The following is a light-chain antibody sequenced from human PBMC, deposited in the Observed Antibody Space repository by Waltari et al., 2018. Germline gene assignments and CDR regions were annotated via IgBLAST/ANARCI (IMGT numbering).Light chain of an antibody. J-gene: IGKJ2*01. CDR3: QQSYITPYT. CDR2: TAS. Sequence: DIQITQAPSSLSASVGDRVTITCRASQTITSHLNWFQQQPGRAPKLLIHTASSLQSGVPSRFSGSGSGTQFTLTISSLQPEDFATYFCQQSYITPYTFGQGTKVEIK. CDR1: QTITSH. V-gene: IGKV1-39*01.